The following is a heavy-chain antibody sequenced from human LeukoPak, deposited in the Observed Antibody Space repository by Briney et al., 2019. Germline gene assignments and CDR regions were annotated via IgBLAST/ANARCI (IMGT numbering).Heavy chain of an antibody. CDR3: ARATRGGISSGGGGCHFVMAI. CDR2: ISAYIGNI. CDR1: GDIFTSFG. D-gene: IGHD2-15*01. J-gene: IGHJ6*03. Sequence: ASVKVSCKASGDIFTSFGISWARRAPGQGLEWMGWISAYIGNINYPQKSQDRFTMTTDSSTSTAYMVLRGLTSDDTAVYYCARATRGGISSGGGGCHFVMAIWGNGTSVTVSS. V-gene: IGHV1-18*01.